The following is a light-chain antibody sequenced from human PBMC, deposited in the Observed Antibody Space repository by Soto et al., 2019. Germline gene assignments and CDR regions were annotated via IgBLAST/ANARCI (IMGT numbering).Light chain of an antibody. CDR1: QSISNY. CDR2: AAS. V-gene: IGKV1-39*01. Sequence: IQMTQSPSSLSASIGDRVTITCRASQSISNYLNWYQQKPGKVPKLLIYAASSLQSGVPSRFSGSGSGTDFTLTISSLQPEDFATYYCQQSYSTPITFGPGTKVDIK. CDR3: QQSYSTPIT. J-gene: IGKJ3*01.